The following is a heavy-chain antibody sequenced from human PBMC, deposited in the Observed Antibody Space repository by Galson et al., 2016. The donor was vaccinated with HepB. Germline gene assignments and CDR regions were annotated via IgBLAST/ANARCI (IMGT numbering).Heavy chain of an antibody. J-gene: IGHJ5*02. CDR3: ARRGESSGCGGSSTSCYYWFDP. CDR1: GGTFSSYG. V-gene: IGHV1-69*13. Sequence: SVKVSCKASGGTFSSYGISWVRQAPGQGLEWMGGIIPIFGTGNYAQKFQGRVTITADESTSTAYMELSSLRSEDTAVYYCARRGESSGCGGSSTSCYYWFDPWGQGTLVTVSS. D-gene: IGHD2-2*01. CDR2: IIPIFGTG.